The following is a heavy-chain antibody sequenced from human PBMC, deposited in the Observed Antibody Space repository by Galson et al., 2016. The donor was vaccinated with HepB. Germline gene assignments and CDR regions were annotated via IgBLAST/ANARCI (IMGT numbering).Heavy chain of an antibody. J-gene: IGHJ6*02. Sequence: FLRPSSAASGFTFNSYNMNWVPQAPGKGLEWVSSISSSSNYIHYADTVKGRFAISRDNSKNSRYLQMNSLRAEDTALYYCERGPYDSSGYGSTTTYYYYGLDVWGQGTTVTVSS. CDR1: GFTFNSYN. CDR3: ERGPYDSSGYGSTTTYYYYGLDV. V-gene: IGHV3-21*01. CDR2: ISSSSNYI. D-gene: IGHD3-22*01.